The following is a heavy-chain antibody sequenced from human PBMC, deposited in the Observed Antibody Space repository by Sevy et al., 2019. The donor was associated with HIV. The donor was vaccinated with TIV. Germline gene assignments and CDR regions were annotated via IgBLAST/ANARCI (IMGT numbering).Heavy chain of an antibody. Sequence: LETLSLTCTVSGGSITSLYWNWILQPPGKELEWIANIYYNGHINYNPSLKSRVTLSLDTSKNQFSLRLSSVTAADTAMYYCAGENAWGRGYSWGQGTLVTVSS. D-gene: IGHD1-26*01. V-gene: IGHV4-59*08. CDR1: GGSITSLY. CDR2: IYYNGHI. CDR3: AGENAWGRGYS. J-gene: IGHJ4*02.